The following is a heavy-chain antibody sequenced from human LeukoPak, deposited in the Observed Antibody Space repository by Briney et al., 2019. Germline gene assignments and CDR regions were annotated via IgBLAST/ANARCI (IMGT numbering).Heavy chain of an antibody. CDR2: INPNSGGT. CDR3: ARPGTVVVPANWFDP. D-gene: IGHD2-2*01. J-gene: IGHJ5*02. CDR1: GYTFTGYY. V-gene: IGHV1-2*02. Sequence: ASVKVSCKASGYTFTGYYMHWVRQAPGQGLEWMGWINPNSGGTNYAQKFQGRVTMTRDTSISTAYMELSRLRSDDTAVYYCARPGTVVVPANWFDPWGQGTLVTVSS.